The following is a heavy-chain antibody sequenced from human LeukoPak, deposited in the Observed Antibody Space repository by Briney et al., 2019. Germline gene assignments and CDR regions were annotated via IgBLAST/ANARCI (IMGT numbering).Heavy chain of an antibody. CDR2: IYYSGST. CDR3: ARDSAWSHDYGDYGLRFDP. D-gene: IGHD4-17*01. J-gene: IGHJ5*02. V-gene: IGHV4-31*03. CDR1: GGSISSGGYY. Sequence: PSETLSLTCTVSGGSISSGGYYWSWIRQHPGKGLEWIGHIYYSGSTYYNPSLKSRVTISVDTSKNQFSLKLSSVTATDTAVYYCARDSAWSHDYGDYGLRFDPWRQGTLVTVSS.